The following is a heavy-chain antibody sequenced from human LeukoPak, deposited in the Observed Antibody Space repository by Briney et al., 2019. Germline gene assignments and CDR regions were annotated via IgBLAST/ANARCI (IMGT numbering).Heavy chain of an antibody. D-gene: IGHD6-19*01. CDR1: GFTFDSYA. CDR2: VTASGAGT. V-gene: IGHV3-23*01. Sequence: GGSLRLSCAASGFTFDSYAMTWVRQAPGKGLEWVSTVTASGAGTHFADSVKGRFTISRDNSKNTLYLQLNSLRAEDTAIYYCANKGGVAVAGSFDNWGQGTLVTVSS. CDR3: ANKGGVAVAGSFDN. J-gene: IGHJ4*02.